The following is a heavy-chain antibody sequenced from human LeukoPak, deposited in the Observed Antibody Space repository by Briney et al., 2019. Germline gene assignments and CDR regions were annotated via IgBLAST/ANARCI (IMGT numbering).Heavy chain of an antibody. J-gene: IGHJ3*02. Sequence: ASVKVSCTASGYTFTSYYMHWVRQAPGQGLEWMGIINPSGGSTSYAQKFQGRVTMTRDTSTSTVYMELSSLRSEDTAVYYCARDLSSGWLTSETFDIWGQGTMVTVSS. CDR2: INPSGGST. CDR3: ARDLSSGWLTSETFDI. D-gene: IGHD6-19*01. CDR1: GYTFTSYY. V-gene: IGHV1-46*01.